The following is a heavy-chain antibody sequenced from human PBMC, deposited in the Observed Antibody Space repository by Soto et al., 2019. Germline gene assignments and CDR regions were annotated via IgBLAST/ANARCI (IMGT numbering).Heavy chain of an antibody. CDR3: ARSREQWLVDAFDI. V-gene: IGHV4-34*01. Sequence: QVQVQQWGAGLLKSSETLSLTCAVYGGSFSGYYWSWIRQSPGMGLEWIGEVNPTGSTKYNPSLKSRVTISVDTSKNQFSLDLNSVTVADTALYYCARSREQWLVDAFDIWGQGTMVTVSS. CDR2: VNPTGST. D-gene: IGHD6-19*01. J-gene: IGHJ3*02. CDR1: GGSFSGYY.